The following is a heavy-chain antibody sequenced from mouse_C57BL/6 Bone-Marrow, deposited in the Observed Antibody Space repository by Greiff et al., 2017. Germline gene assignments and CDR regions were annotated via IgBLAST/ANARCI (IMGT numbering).Heavy chain of an antibody. Sequence: EVQLQQSGAELVRPGASVKLSCTASGFNIKDDYMHWVKQRPEQGLEWIGWIDPENGDTEYASKFQGKATITADTSSNTAYLPLSSLTSEDTAVYYCTTVYYYGSSSYWYSDVWGTGTTVTVSS. CDR2: IDPENGDT. J-gene: IGHJ1*03. V-gene: IGHV14-4*01. CDR1: GFNIKDDY. CDR3: TTVYYYGSSSYWYSDV. D-gene: IGHD1-1*01.